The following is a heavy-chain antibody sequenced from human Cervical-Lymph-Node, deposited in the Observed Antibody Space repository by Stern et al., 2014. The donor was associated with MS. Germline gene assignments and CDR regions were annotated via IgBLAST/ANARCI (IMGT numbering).Heavy chain of an antibody. CDR3: ARDSGYPDY. Sequence: QVQLQESGPGLVKPSQSLSLTCTVSGDSIVTGSNYWGWIRQHPGKGLEWIGNISHTGSTNYNPSLKSRVTLSIDTSKNQFSLNLSSVTGADTAVYYCARDSGYPDYWGQGTLVTVSS. CDR2: ISHTGST. V-gene: IGHV4-31*03. J-gene: IGHJ4*02. D-gene: IGHD3-22*01. CDR1: GDSIVTGSNY.